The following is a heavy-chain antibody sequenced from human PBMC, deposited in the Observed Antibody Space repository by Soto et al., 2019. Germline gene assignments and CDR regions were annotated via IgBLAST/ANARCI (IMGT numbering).Heavy chain of an antibody. J-gene: IGHJ6*02. V-gene: IGHV3-23*01. CDR1: GFTFSTYP. D-gene: IGHD4-4*01. Sequence: GGSLRLSCAASGFTFSTYPMNWVRQAPGKGLEWVSGISGSGISTYYADSVKGRFTISRDNCKNTVFLQMNSLRAEDTAVYYCAKPPVITASYYYYDMDVWGQGTTVTVSS. CDR2: ISGSGIST. CDR3: AKPPVITASYYYYDMDV.